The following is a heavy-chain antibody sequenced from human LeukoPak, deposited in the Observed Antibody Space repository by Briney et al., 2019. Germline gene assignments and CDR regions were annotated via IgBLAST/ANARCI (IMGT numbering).Heavy chain of an antibody. CDR2: INHSGST. CDR1: GESFSGYY. CDR3: ARGVYHFDY. V-gene: IGHV4-34*01. Sequence: PSETLSLTCAVYGESFSGYYWSWIRQPPGKGLEWIGEINHSGSTNYNPSLKSRVTISVDTSKNQFSLKLSSVTAADTAVYYCARGVYHFDYWGQGTLVTVSS. J-gene: IGHJ4*02.